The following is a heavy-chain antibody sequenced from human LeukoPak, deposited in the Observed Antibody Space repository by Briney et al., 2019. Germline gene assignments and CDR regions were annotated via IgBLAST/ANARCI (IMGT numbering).Heavy chain of an antibody. CDR2: INANSGGT. CDR3: ARDLELLWFGELFS. J-gene: IGHJ5*02. V-gene: IGHV1-2*02. Sequence: GASVKVSCKASGYTFTSYAMHWVRQAPGQRLEWMGWINANSGGTNYAQKFQGRVTMTRDTSISTAYMELSRLRSDDTAVYYCARDLELLWFGELFSWGQGTLVTVSS. D-gene: IGHD3-10*01. CDR1: GYTFTSYA.